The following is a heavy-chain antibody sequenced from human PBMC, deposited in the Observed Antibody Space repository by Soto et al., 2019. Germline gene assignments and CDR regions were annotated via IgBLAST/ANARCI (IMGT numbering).Heavy chain of an antibody. D-gene: IGHD6-19*01. Sequence: EVQLVESGGGLVQPGRSLRLSCAASGFTFDDYAMHWVRQAPGKGLEWVPGISCNSGSIGYADSVKGRFTISRDNAKNSLYLQMASRRAEDTGLYYCAKDVGSGWYADYYCGVAVWGRGTTVTVSS. CDR2: ISCNSGSI. CDR1: GFTFDDYA. J-gene: IGHJ6*02. CDR3: AKDVGSGWYADYYCGVAV. V-gene: IGHV3-9*01.